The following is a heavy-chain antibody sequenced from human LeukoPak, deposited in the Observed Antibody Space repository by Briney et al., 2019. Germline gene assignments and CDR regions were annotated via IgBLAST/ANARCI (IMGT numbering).Heavy chain of an antibody. CDR1: GFTFSSYA. V-gene: IGHV3-30*04. D-gene: IGHD3-22*01. J-gene: IGHJ4*02. CDR3: ARETSGSFDY. Sequence: GGSLRLSCAASGFTFSSYAMHWVRQAPGKGLEWVADISFDGANKYYADSVKGRFTISRDYSKNTLCLQMNSLRAEDTAVYYCARETSGSFDYWGQGTLVTVSS. CDR2: ISFDGANK.